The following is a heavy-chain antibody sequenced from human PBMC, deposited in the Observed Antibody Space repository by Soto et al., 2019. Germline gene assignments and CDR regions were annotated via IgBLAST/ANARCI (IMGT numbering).Heavy chain of an antibody. CDR2: ISYDGSNK. V-gene: IGHV3-30*18. Sequence: GGSLRLSCAASGFTFSSYGMHWVRQAPGKGLEWVAVISYDGSNKYYAGSVKGRFTISRDNSKNTLYLQMNSLRAEDTAVYYCAKLPKGYYYGMDVWGQGTTVTVSS. J-gene: IGHJ6*02. CDR1: GFTFSSYG. CDR3: AKLPKGYYYGMDV.